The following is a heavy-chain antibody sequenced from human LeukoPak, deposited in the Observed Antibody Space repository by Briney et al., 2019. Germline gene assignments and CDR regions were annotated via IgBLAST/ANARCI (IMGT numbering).Heavy chain of an antibody. Sequence: SSETLSLTCTVSGGSISSSSYYWGWIRQPPGKGLEWIGSIYYSGSTYYNPSLKSRVTISVDTSKNQFSLKLSSVTAADTAVYYCARVSSSAGAYYYYYMDVWGKGTTVTVSS. CDR1: GGSISSSSYY. CDR2: IYYSGST. V-gene: IGHV4-39*07. CDR3: ARVSSSAGAYYYYYMDV. J-gene: IGHJ6*03. D-gene: IGHD6-6*01.